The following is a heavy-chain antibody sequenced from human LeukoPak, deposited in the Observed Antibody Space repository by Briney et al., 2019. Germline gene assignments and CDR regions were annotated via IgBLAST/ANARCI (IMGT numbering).Heavy chain of an antibody. Sequence: GGSLRLSCAASGFTFSSYAMSWVRQAPGKGLEWVSAISGSGGSTYYADSVKGRFTISRDNSKNTLYLQMNSLRAEDTAVYYCAKDTRVSSGKSGSDYWGQGTLVTVSS. V-gene: IGHV3-23*01. CDR3: AKDTRVSSGKSGSDY. D-gene: IGHD3-22*01. CDR2: ISGSGGST. CDR1: GFTFSSYA. J-gene: IGHJ4*02.